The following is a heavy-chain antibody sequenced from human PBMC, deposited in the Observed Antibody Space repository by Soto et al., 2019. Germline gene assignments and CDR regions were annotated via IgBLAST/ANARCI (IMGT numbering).Heavy chain of an antibody. CDR2: IIPIPGTA. CDR3: ARSQGSSTSLEIYYYYYYGMDV. J-gene: IGHJ6*02. CDR1: GGTFGSYA. D-gene: IGHD2-2*01. V-gene: IGHV1-69*01. Sequence: QVQLVQSGAEVKKPGSSVKVSCKASGGTFGSYAISWVRQAPGQGLEWMGGIIPIPGTANYAQKFQGRVTIAADESTRTGYMELSSLRSEDTAVYYCARSQGSSTSLEIYYYYYYGMDVWGQGTRVTVSS.